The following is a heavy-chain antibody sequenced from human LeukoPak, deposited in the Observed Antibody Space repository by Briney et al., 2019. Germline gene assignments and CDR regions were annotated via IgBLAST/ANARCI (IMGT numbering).Heavy chain of an antibody. CDR3: ARHFSYGPDY. Sequence: SETLSLTYTVSGGSISSKSHFWDWIRQPPGKELEWIGNTYYSGNTYYNPSLKSRVTISVDTSKNQFSLKLSSVTAADTAVYYCARHFSYGPDYWGQGTLVTVFS. CDR2: TYYSGNT. V-gene: IGHV4-39*01. D-gene: IGHD5-18*01. CDR1: GGSISSKSHF. J-gene: IGHJ4*02.